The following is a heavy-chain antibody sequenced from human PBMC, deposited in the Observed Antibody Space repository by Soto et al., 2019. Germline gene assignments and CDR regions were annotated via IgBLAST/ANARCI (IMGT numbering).Heavy chain of an antibody. D-gene: IGHD6-13*01. J-gene: IGHJ6*02. CDR1: GFTFSSYA. Sequence: PGGSLRLSCSGSGFTFSSYAMHWVRQAPGKGLEYVSAISSNGGSTYYADSVKARFIISRDNSQNTLYLQMSSLRAEDTAVYYCVKASPASSWHDSYYYGMDVWGQGTTVTVSS. V-gene: IGHV3-64D*08. CDR3: VKASPASSWHDSYYYGMDV. CDR2: ISSNGGST.